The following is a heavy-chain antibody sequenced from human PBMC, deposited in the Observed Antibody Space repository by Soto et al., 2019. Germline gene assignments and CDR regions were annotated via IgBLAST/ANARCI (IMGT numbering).Heavy chain of an antibody. V-gene: IGHV2-5*02. CDR3: AHRATMTIFGLIIDNGIWFDP. J-gene: IGHJ5*02. D-gene: IGHD3-3*01. CDR1: GFSLSPSGAA. CDR2: IYWDGDK. Sequence: QINLIESGPTLVKPTQTLTLTCTFSGFSLSPSGAAVGWVRQPPGRALGWLALIYWDGDKRYNASLGNRLTITKDTSMNQVVLTLTNVDPADTATYYCAHRATMTIFGLIIDNGIWFDPWGQGTRVIVSS.